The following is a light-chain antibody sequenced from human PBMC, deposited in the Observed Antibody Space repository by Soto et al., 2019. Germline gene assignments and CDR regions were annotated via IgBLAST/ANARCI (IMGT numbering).Light chain of an antibody. CDR2: KAS. V-gene: IGKV1-5*03. CDR3: QQYNSYSGT. CDR1: QSISNW. Sequence: DIPMTQSPSTLSASVGDRVIITCRASQSISNWLAWYQQKPGKAPKLLIYKASSLESGVPSRFSGSGSGTEFTLTISSLQPDDFATYYCQQYNSYSGTFGQGTKVEIK. J-gene: IGKJ1*01.